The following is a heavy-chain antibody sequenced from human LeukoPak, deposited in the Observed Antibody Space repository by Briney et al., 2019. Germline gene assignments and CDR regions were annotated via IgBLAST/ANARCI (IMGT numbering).Heavy chain of an antibody. Sequence: GGSLRLSCAASGFTVSSNYMSWVRQAPGKGLEWVSVIYSGGSTYYADSVKGRFTISRDNSKNTLYLQMNSLRAKDTAVYYCAREQEPYYYDSSGRFFDYWGQGTLVTVSS. CDR3: AREQEPYYYDSSGRFFDY. V-gene: IGHV3-66*01. CDR1: GFTVSSNY. D-gene: IGHD3-22*01. J-gene: IGHJ4*02. CDR2: IYSGGST.